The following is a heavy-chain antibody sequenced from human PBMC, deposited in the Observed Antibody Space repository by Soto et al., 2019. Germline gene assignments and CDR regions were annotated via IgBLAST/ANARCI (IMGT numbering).Heavy chain of an antibody. Sequence: SPTLSLTCAISGDSVSSNSAAWNWIRQSPSRGLEWLGRTYYRSKWYYGYAVSVRSRITINPDTSKNQFSLQLNSVTPEDTAVYYCARIHSSSSLDIDVWVQVTTVTVSS. CDR2: TYYRSKWYY. CDR3: ARIHSSSSLDIDV. J-gene: IGHJ6*02. D-gene: IGHD6-6*01. CDR1: GDSVSSNSAA. V-gene: IGHV6-1*01.